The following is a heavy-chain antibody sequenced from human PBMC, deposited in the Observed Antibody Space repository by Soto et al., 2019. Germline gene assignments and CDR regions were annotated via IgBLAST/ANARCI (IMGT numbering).Heavy chain of an antibody. CDR1: GYTFSSYD. D-gene: IGHD2-21*01. CDR3: ASKRSCGALDT. CDR2: MNPNSGNT. V-gene: IGHV1-8*01. J-gene: IGHJ3*02. Sequence: QVQLVQSGAEVKKPGASVKVSCKTSGYTFSSYDINWVRQATGQGLEWMGWMNPNSGNTAYAQKFQDRVTMTRNTSIGSACVELSSLRYGATAVDYSASKRSCGALDTWGQGTMVTVSS.